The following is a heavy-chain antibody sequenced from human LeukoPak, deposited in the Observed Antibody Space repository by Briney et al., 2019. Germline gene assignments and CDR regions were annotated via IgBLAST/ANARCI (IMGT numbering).Heavy chain of an antibody. Sequence: SLRLSCTASGFTFADDAMTCVRQGPGKGLGWVGCIRSNVYGGTPEYPASVKSRFTISGDNSNSIAYLEMDSLKTDDTDVYYCTRDQTPYYWGQGTLVTVSS. V-gene: IGHV3-49*04. J-gene: IGHJ4*02. CDR1: GFTFADDA. CDR2: IRSNVYGGTP. CDR3: TRDQTPYY.